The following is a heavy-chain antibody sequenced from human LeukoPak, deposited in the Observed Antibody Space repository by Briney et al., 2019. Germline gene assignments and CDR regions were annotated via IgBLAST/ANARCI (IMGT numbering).Heavy chain of an antibody. V-gene: IGHV3-11*01. CDR1: GFTFSDYY. CDR3: ACYYYDSSGYLDY. Sequence: GGSLRLSCAASGFTFSDYYMSWIRQAPGKGLEWVSYISSSGSTIYYADSVKGRFIISRDNAKNSLYLQMNSLRAEDTAVYYCACYYYDSSGYLDYWGQGTLVTVSS. D-gene: IGHD3-22*01. CDR2: ISSSGSTI. J-gene: IGHJ4*02.